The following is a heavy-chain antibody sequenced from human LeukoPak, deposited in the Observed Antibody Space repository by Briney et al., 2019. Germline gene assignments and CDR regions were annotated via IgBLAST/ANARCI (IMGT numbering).Heavy chain of an antibody. Sequence: ASVKVSCKATGHMFTAYYIHWVRQAPGQGLEWMGWMNIDSGATKYAQKFQGRVTMTRDTSISTAFMDLTRLRSDDTAVYYCARDSKVTGTSFDSWGQGTLVTVSS. CDR2: MNIDSGAT. V-gene: IGHV1-2*02. D-gene: IGHD6-19*01. CDR3: ARDSKVTGTSFDS. J-gene: IGHJ4*02. CDR1: GHMFTAYY.